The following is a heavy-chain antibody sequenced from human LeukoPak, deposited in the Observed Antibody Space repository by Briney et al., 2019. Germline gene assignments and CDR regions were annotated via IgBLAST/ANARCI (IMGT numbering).Heavy chain of an antibody. J-gene: IGHJ2*01. D-gene: IGHD4-23*01. CDR2: IYYRGNT. CDR1: GGSISSYY. Sequence: SETLSLTCTVSGGSISSYYWSWIRQPPGKGLEWIGYIYYRGNTNYNPSLKSRVTIIVDTSKNRFSLNLSSLTAADTAVYYCARDLDYGGNSIWYFDLWSRGTLVTVSS. V-gene: IGHV4-59*01. CDR3: ARDLDYGGNSIWYFDL.